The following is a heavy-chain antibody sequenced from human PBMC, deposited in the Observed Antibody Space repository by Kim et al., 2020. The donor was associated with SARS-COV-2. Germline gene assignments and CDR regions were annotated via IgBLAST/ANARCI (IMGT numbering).Heavy chain of an antibody. V-gene: IGHV3-23*01. J-gene: IGHJ4*02. CDR3: AKNLYGGSHYVNYFDN. CDR1: GFSFSNYA. D-gene: IGHD1-26*01. CDR2: VSSINNNT. Sequence: GGSLRLSCTASGFSFSNYAMSWVRQAPRKGLEWVSSVSSINNNTYYADSVKGRVTVSRDDSKKRLYLQMTSLRAEDTAVYFCAKNLYGGSHYVNYFDNWGQGTLVTVSS.